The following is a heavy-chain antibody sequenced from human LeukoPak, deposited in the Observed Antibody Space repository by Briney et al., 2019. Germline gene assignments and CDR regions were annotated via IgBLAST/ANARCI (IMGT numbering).Heavy chain of an antibody. CDR2: ISSSSSYI. CDR1: GFTFSSYS. V-gene: IGHV3-21*01. CDR3: AGDRDSSGPSPDY. J-gene: IGHJ4*02. D-gene: IGHD3-22*01. Sequence: GGSLRLSCAASGFTFSSYSMNWVRQAPGKGLEWVSSISSSSSYIYYADSVKGRFTISRDNAKNSLYLQMNSLRAEDTAVYYCAGDRDSSGPSPDYWGQGTLVTVSS.